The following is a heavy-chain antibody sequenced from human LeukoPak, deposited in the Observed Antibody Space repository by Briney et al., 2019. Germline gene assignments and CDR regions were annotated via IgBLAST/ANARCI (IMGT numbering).Heavy chain of an antibody. CDR1: GITFSSYS. J-gene: IGHJ3*02. V-gene: IGHV3-21*01. D-gene: IGHD1-1*01. Sequence: GGSLRLSCAASGITFSSYSMNWVRQAPGRVLEWVSSISSSSSIIFYADSVKGRFTISRDNAKNSLYLQMISLRAEDTAVYYCARGGAGATKDDTFDIWGQGTMVTVSS. CDR2: ISSSSSII. CDR3: ARGGAGATKDDTFDI.